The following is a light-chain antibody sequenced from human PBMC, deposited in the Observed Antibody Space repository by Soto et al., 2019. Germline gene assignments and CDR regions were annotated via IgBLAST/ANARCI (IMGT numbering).Light chain of an antibody. J-gene: IGLJ3*02. CDR2: EAF. CDR3: CSYAGSTTWV. Sequence: QSALTQPASVSGSPGQSITISCTGTSSDIGSDKLVSWYQQHPGRAPKIIIYEAFKRPSGVSNRFSGSRSGNTASLTISGLRGEDEADYYCCSYAGSTTWVFGGGTKVTGL. V-gene: IGLV2-23*01. CDR1: SSDIGSDKL.